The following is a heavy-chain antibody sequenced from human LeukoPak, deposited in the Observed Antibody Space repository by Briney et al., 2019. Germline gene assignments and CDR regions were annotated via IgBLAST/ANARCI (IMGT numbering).Heavy chain of an antibody. CDR1: GFTFSSYG. Sequence: PGRSLRLSCAASGFTFSSYGMHWVRQAPGKGLEWVALIWYDGNNKYYADSVKGRFTISGDNSKNTLYLQLNSLRAEDTAVYYCARQHCSGGDCYFFDWGQGTLVTVSS. CDR2: IWYDGNNK. D-gene: IGHD2-15*01. V-gene: IGHV3-33*01. J-gene: IGHJ4*02. CDR3: ARQHCSGGDCYFFD.